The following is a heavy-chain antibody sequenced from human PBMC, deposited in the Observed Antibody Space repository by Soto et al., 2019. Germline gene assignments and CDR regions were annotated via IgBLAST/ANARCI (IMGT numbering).Heavy chain of an antibody. Sequence: QVQLVQSGTEVQKTGSSVKVSCKASGGTFSTFGISWVRQAPGQGLEWMGGIIPFFGTARYSQKFEDRITITADESTNTVYIDLRSLTSENPAIYYCAKSAPMDAGDKYYYDFWGQGALVTVSS. CDR1: GGTFSTFG. CDR2: IIPFFGTA. D-gene: IGHD4-17*01. J-gene: IGHJ4*02. V-gene: IGHV1-69*01. CDR3: AKSAPMDAGDKYYYDF.